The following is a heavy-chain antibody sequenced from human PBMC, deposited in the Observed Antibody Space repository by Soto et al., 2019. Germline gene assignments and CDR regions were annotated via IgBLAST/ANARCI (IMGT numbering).Heavy chain of an antibody. J-gene: IGHJ6*02. D-gene: IGHD6-13*01. V-gene: IGHV3-30*18. Sequence: GGSLRLSCAASGFTFSSYGMHWVRQAPGKGLEWVAVISYDGSNKYYADSVKGRFTTSRDNSKNTLYLQMNSLRAEDTAVYYCAKGAYSSSWNYYYYGMDVWGQGTTVTVSS. CDR3: AKGAYSSSWNYYYYGMDV. CDR2: ISYDGSNK. CDR1: GFTFSSYG.